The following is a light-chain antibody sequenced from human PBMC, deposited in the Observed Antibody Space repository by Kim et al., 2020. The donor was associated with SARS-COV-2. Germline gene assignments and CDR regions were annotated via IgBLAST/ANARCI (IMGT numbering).Light chain of an antibody. J-gene: IGKJ3*01. CDR1: PSISSH. CDR3: QQSYITPFT. CDR2: AAS. Sequence: ASVGDRVTITCRTTPSISSHLNWYQQKTGRAPKLLISAASTLQGGVPSRFSGSGSETDFTLTISSLQPEDFSTYICQQSYITPFTFGPGTKVDIK. V-gene: IGKV1-39*01.